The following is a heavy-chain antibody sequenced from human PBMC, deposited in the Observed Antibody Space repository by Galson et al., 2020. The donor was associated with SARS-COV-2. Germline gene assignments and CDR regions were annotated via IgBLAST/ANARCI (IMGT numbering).Heavy chain of an antibody. J-gene: IGHJ2*01. CDR3: ARRYVSGLSPYWYLDL. Sequence: ASETLSLTCSVSGGSITSGGYSWTWIRQSPGKGLEWIGYVYQSGATHYNPSLKSRLTISMDRSKNQLSLKLTSVTAADTAVYYCARRYVSGLSPYWYLDLWGRGTLVTVSS. V-gene: IGHV4-30-2*06. D-gene: IGHD3-16*01. CDR1: GGSITSGGYS. CDR2: VYQSGAT.